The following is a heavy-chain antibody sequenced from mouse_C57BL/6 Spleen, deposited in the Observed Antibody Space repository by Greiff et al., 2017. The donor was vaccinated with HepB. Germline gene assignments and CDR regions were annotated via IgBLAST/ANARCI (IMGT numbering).Heavy chain of an antibody. CDR3: ARDPNYYGSSYDYAMDY. J-gene: IGHJ4*01. D-gene: IGHD1-1*01. V-gene: IGHV1-52*01. CDR1: GYTFTSYW. CDR2: IDPSDSET. Sequence: QVQLQQPGAELVRPGSSVKLSCKASGYTFTSYWMHWVKQRPIQGLEWIGNIDPSDSETHYNQKFKDKATLTVDKSSSTAYMQLSSLTSEDSAVYYCARDPNYYGSSYDYAMDYWGQGTSVTVSS.